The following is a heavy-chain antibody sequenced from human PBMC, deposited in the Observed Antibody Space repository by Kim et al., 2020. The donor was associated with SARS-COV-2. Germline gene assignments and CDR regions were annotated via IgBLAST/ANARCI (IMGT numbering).Heavy chain of an antibody. Sequence: NPNYAQKLQGRVTMTTDTSTSTAYMELRSLRSDDTAVYYCARDYSNAFDPWGQGTLVTVSS. J-gene: IGHJ5*02. D-gene: IGHD4-4*01. V-gene: IGHV1-18*01. CDR2: NP. CDR3: ARDYSNAFDP.